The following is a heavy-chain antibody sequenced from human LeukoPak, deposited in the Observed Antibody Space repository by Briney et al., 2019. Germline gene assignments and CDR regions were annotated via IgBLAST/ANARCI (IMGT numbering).Heavy chain of an antibody. CDR3: ARQRFRMITFGGVIVENWFDP. D-gene: IGHD3-16*02. V-gene: IGHV4-59*08. CDR2: IYYSGST. CDR1: GGSISSYY. Sequence: SETLSLTCTVSGGSISSYYWSWIRQPPGKGLEWIGYIYYSGSTNYNPSLKSRVTISVDRSKNRFSLKLSSVTAADTAVYYCARQRFRMITFGGVIVENWFDPWGQGTLVTVSS. J-gene: IGHJ5*02.